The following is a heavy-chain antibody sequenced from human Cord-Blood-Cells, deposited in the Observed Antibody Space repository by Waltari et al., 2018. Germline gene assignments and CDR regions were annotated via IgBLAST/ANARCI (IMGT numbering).Heavy chain of an antibody. Sequence: QVQLQQWGAGLLKPSETLSLTCAVYGGSFSGYYWSWIRQPPGKGLEWIGEINHSGSTNYNPSLTSRVTISVDTSKNQFSLKLSSVTAADTAVYYCAREVVVAATPGGAFDIWGQGTMVTVAS. J-gene: IGHJ3*02. V-gene: IGHV4-34*01. CDR1: GGSFSGYY. CDR3: AREVVVAATPGGAFDI. D-gene: IGHD2-15*01. CDR2: INHSGST.